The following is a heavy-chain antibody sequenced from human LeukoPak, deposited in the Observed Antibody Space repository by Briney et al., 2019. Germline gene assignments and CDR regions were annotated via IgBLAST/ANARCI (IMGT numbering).Heavy chain of an antibody. J-gene: IGHJ6*02. Sequence: PPETLSLTCTVSGGSISSGGYYWSWIRQPPGKGLEWIGYIYHSGSTNYNPSLKSRVTISVDKSKNQFSLKLSSVTAADTAVYYCARLRYCSGGSCYNTGVYYYYGMDVWGQGTTVTVSS. V-gene: IGHV4-30-2*01. CDR2: IYHSGST. D-gene: IGHD2-15*01. CDR1: GGSISSGGYY. CDR3: ARLRYCSGGSCYNTGVYYYYGMDV.